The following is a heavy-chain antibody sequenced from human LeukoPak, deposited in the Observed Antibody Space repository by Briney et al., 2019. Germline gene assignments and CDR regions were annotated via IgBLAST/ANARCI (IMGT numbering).Heavy chain of an antibody. V-gene: IGHV4-61*01. D-gene: IGHD1-26*01. J-gene: IGHJ4*02. CDR1: GGSVSSGSYY. Sequence: SETLSLTCTVSGGSVSSGSYYWSWIRQPPGKGLEWIGYIYYSGSTNYNPSLKSRVTISVDTSKNQFSLKLSSVTAADTAVYFCARHGASGSYLYYFDYWGQGTLVTVSS. CDR2: IYYSGST. CDR3: ARHGASGSYLYYFDY.